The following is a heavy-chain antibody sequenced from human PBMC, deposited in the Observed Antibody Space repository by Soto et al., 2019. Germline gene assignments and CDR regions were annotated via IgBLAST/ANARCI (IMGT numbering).Heavy chain of an antibody. V-gene: IGHV3-23*01. D-gene: IGHD4-17*01. CDR1: GFTFSSYA. CDR2: ISGSGGST. J-gene: IGHJ4*02. Sequence: GGSLRLSCAASGFTFSSYAMSWVRQAPGKGLEWVSAISGSGGSTYYADSVKGRFTISRDNSKNTLYLQMNSLRAEDTAVYYCAKVLSTELAKLRQFYFDYWGQGTLVTVSS. CDR3: AKVLSTELAKLRQFYFDY.